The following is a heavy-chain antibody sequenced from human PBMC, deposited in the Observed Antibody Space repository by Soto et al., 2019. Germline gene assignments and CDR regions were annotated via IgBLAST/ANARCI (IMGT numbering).Heavy chain of an antibody. CDR2: IWYDGSNK. D-gene: IGHD3-10*01. CDR1: GFTFSSYG. CDR3: ARDPYYYGSGSYYRYYYGMDV. Sequence: GGSLRLSCAASGFTFSSYGMHWVRQAPGKGLEWVAVIWYDGSNKYYADSVKGRFTISRDNSKNTLYLQMNSLRAEDTAVYYCARDPYYYGSGSYYRYYYGMDVWGQGTTVTVSS. V-gene: IGHV3-33*01. J-gene: IGHJ6*02.